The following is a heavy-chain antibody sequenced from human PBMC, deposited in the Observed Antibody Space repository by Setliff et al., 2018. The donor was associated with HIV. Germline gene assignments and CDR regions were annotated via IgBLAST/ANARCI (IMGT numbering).Heavy chain of an antibody. D-gene: IGHD6-13*01. CDR2: ISSTGRYI. CDR1: GFTFSSHT. Sequence: GGSLRLSCAASGFTFSSHTMNWVRQAPGKGLEWVSSISSTGRYIYYADSLKGRFTISRDNAKNTLYLQLNSLSAEDTAIYYCAKRLAGSNTWYHLDTWGQGTLVTVSS. J-gene: IGHJ5*02. CDR3: AKRLAGSNTWYHLDT. V-gene: IGHV3-21*04.